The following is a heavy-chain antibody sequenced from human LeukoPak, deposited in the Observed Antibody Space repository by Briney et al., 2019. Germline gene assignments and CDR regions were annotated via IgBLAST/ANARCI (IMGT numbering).Heavy chain of an antibody. D-gene: IGHD3-3*01. J-gene: IGHJ5*02. CDR2: IYYSGST. V-gene: IGHV4-61*05. CDR3: ARSPAHPYDFWSGTSALGRNWFDP. CDR1: GGSISTSTYY. Sequence: SETLSLTCFVSGGSISTSTYYWGWIRQPPGKGLEWIGYIYYSGSTNYNPSLKSRVTISVDTSKNQFSLKLSSVTAAGTAVYYCARSPAHPYDFWSGTSALGRNWFDPWGQGTLVTVSS.